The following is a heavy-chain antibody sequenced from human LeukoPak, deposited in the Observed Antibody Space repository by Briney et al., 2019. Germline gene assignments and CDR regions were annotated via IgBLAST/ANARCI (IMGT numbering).Heavy chain of an antibody. D-gene: IGHD3-9*01. J-gene: IGHJ4*02. CDR2: IKSKTDGGTT. Sequence: GGSLRLSCGASGFTFSNACMSWVRQAPGKGLEWVGRIKSKTDGGTTDYAAPVKGRFTISRDDSKNTLYLQMNSLKTEDTAVYYCTTEYFDWLLSGYWGQGTLVTVSS. CDR3: TTEYFDWLLSGY. CDR1: GFTFSNAC. V-gene: IGHV3-15*01.